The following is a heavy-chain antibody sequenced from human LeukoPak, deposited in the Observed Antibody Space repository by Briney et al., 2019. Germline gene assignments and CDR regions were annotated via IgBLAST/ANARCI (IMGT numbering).Heavy chain of an antibody. CDR2: IIPIFGTA. CDR3: ARGGPYSSSWSPDY. Sequence: SVNVSCKASGGTFSSYAISWVRQAPGQGLEWMGGIIPIFGTANYAQKFQGRVTITTDESTSTAYMELSSLRSEDTAVYYCARGGPYSSSWSPDYWGQGTLVTVSS. V-gene: IGHV1-69*05. CDR1: GGTFSSYA. J-gene: IGHJ4*02. D-gene: IGHD6-13*01.